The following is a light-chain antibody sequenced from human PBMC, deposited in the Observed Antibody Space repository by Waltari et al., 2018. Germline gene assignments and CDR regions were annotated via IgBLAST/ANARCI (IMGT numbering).Light chain of an antibody. V-gene: IGKV1-5*03. CDR1: QNIGRW. CDR3: QQYDNEWS. CDR2: EVS. Sequence: DIQMTQSPSILSASVGDRVTITCRASQNIGRWLVWYQQKPGKAPKVLIYEVSSLQSGAPSRFSGSGSGTEFILTITSLQPDDIATYYCQQYDNEWSFGQGTKVEI. J-gene: IGKJ1*01.